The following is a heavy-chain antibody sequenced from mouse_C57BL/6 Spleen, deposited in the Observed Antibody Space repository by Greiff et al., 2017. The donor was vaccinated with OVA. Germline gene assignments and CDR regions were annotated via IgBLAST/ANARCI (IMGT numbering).Heavy chain of an antibody. CDR2: IDPETGGT. CDR1: GYTFTDYE. J-gene: IGHJ2*01. D-gene: IGHD1-1*01. V-gene: IGHV1-15*01. CDR3: TNLITTVVAPGY. Sequence: VQVVESGAELVRPGASVTLSCKASGYTFTDYEMHWVKQTPVHGLEWIGAIDPETGGTAYNQKFKGKAILTADKSSSTAYMELRSLTSEDSAVYYCTNLITTVVAPGYWGQGTTLTVSS.